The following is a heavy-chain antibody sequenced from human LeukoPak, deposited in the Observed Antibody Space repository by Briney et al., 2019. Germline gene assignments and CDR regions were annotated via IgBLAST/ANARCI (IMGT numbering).Heavy chain of an antibody. D-gene: IGHD1-26*01. Sequence: GASVTVSCKASGGTFSSYAISWVRQAPGQGLEWMGGIIPIFGTANYAQKFQGRVTITADESTSTAYMELSSLRSEDTAVYYCAGPPGATSFDYWGQGTLVTVSS. V-gene: IGHV1-69*13. CDR2: IIPIFGTA. J-gene: IGHJ4*02. CDR3: AGPPGATSFDY. CDR1: GGTFSSYA.